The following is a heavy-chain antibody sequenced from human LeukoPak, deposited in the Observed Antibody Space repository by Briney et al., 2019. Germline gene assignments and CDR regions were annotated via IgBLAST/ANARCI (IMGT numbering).Heavy chain of an antibody. CDR2: IRYDGSNK. V-gene: IGHV3-30*02. CDR3: ATVFGF. J-gene: IGHJ4*02. Sequence: GGSLRLSCAASGFTFSSYGMHWVRQAPGKGLEWVAFIRYDGSNKYYADSVKGRFTISRDDAKNTVYLQMNSLRAEDTAVYYCATVFGFWGQGTLVTVSS. D-gene: IGHD3-10*01. CDR1: GFTFSSYG.